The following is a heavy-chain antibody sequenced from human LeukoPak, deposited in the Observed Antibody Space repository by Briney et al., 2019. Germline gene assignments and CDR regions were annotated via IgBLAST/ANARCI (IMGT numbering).Heavy chain of an antibody. V-gene: IGHV4-39*01. D-gene: IGHD3-10*01. CDR2: IYYSGST. CDR1: GGSISSSSYY. Sequence: SETLSLTCTVSGGSISSSSYYWGWIRQPLGKGLEWIGSIYYSGSTYYNPSLKSRVTISVDTSKNQFSLKLSSVTAADTAVYYCARLGADFDYWGQGTLVTVSS. CDR3: ARLGADFDY. J-gene: IGHJ4*02.